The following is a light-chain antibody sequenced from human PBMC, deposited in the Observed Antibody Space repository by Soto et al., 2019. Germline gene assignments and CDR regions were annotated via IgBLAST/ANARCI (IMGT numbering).Light chain of an antibody. J-gene: IGKJ2*01. CDR3: QPYNSYPYT. Sequence: DIQMTQSPSTVSASVGDAVTITCRASQSISTWLAWYQQKPGKAPNLLIYDASTLESGGPSGFSGSGSGTEFTLTISSLQPDDSATYYCQPYNSYPYTFGHGNKLEIK. V-gene: IGKV1-5*01. CDR2: DAS. CDR1: QSISTW.